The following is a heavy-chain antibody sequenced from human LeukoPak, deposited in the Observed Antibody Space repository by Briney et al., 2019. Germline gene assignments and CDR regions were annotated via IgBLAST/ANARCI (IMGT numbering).Heavy chain of an antibody. CDR2: INPNSGGT. V-gene: IGHV1-2*02. J-gene: IGHJ4*02. Sequence: GASVKVSCKASGHTFTDSDMHWVRQAPGQGFEWTGWINPNSGGTNYAQKFQGRVTMTRDTSISTAYMELTSLRSDDTAVYYCTRGLSIATRPAYYFDYWGQGTLVTVSS. CDR1: GHTFTDSD. CDR3: TRGLSIATRPAYYFDY. D-gene: IGHD6-6*01.